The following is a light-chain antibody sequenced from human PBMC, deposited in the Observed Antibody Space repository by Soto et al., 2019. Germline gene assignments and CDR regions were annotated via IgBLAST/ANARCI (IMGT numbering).Light chain of an antibody. CDR2: GAS. CDR1: QSVSSSN. J-gene: IGKJ1*01. V-gene: IGKV3-15*01. CDR3: QQYNNWPRT. Sequence: EIVLTPSPGTLSLSPGERATLSYRASQSVSSSNLAWYQQKPGQAPRLLIYGASTRATGIPARFSGSGSGTEFTLTISSLQSEDFAVYYCQQYNNWPRTFGQGTKVDIK.